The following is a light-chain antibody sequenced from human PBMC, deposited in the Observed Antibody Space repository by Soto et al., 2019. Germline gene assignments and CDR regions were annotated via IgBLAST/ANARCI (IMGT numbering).Light chain of an antibody. CDR1: SSDVGGYNY. Sequence: QSALTQPASVSGSPGQSITISCTCTSSDVGGYNYVSWYQQHPGKAPKLMIYEVSNRPSWVSNRLSGSSSGNTASLTISGLQAADEADEYCGSYTSSSTRVFGTGTKVTVL. CDR3: GSYTSSSTRV. V-gene: IGLV2-14*01. CDR2: EVS. J-gene: IGLJ1*01.